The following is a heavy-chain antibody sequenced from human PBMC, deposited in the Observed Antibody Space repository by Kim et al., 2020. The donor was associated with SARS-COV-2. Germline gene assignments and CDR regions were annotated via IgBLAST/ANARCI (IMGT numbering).Heavy chain of an antibody. V-gene: IGHV3-11*06. CDR3: ARPRRRGCSGGSCYWFDY. Sequence: GGSLRLSCAASGFTFSDYYMSWIRQAPGKGLEWVSYISSSSSYTNYADSVKGRFTISRDNAKNSLYLQMNSLRAEDTAVYYCARPRRRGCSGGSCYWFDYWGQGTLVTVSS. D-gene: IGHD2-15*01. CDR2: ISSSSSYT. CDR1: GFTFSDYY. J-gene: IGHJ4*02.